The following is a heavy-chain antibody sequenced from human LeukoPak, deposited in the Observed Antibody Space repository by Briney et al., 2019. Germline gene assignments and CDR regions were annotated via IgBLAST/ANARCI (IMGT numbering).Heavy chain of an antibody. J-gene: IGHJ4*02. CDR2: INPNSGGT. Sequence: ASVKVSCKASGYTFTGYYMHWVRQAPGQGLEWMGWINPNSGGTNYAQKFQGRVTMTRDTSISTAYTELSRLRSDDTAVYYCAREKVGGDVRPFDYWGQGTLVTVSS. V-gene: IGHV1-2*02. D-gene: IGHD1-26*01. CDR1: GYTFTGYY. CDR3: AREKVGGDVRPFDY.